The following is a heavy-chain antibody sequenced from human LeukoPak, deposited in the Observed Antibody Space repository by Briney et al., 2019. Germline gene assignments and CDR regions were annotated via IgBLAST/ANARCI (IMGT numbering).Heavy chain of an antibody. CDR2: IKQDGSEK. CDR1: GFTLSSYW. V-gene: IGHV3-7*01. J-gene: IGHJ4*02. Sequence: GGSLRLSCAASGFTLSSYWMSWVRQAPGKGLEWVANIKQDGSEKYYVDSVKGRFTISRDNAKNSLYLQMNSLRADDTAVYYCARDSSSWYYFDSWGQGTLVTVSS. CDR3: ARDSSSWYYFDS. D-gene: IGHD6-13*01.